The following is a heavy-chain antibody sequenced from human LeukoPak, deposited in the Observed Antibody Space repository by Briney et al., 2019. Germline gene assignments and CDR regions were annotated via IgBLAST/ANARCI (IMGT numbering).Heavy chain of an antibody. D-gene: IGHD3-3*01. J-gene: IGHJ5*02. V-gene: IGHV1-18*01. Sequence: ASVKVSCKASGYTFTSYGISWVRQAPGQGLEWMGWISAYNGNTNYAQKLQGRVTMTTDTSTSTAYMELRSLRSDDTAVYYCARDQSITIFGVVIENWFDPWGQGTLVTVSS. CDR2: ISAYNGNT. CDR1: GYTFTSYG. CDR3: ARDQSITIFGVVIENWFDP.